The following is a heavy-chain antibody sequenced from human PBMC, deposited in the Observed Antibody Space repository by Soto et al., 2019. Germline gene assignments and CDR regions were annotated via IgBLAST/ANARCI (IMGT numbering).Heavy chain of an antibody. Sequence: QLLLQESGPGLVKPSETLSLTCTVSGGSIIDSTYYWAWIRQSPGKGLEGIGTIFYSGGTFYTPSLKSRITMSVDTSNNQFSLKRSSETAADTAGYYCARQASGYYYGWFDPWGQGTLVTVSS. CDR2: IFYSGGT. CDR1: GGSIIDSTYY. V-gene: IGHV4-39*01. CDR3: ARQASGYYYGWFDP. J-gene: IGHJ5*02. D-gene: IGHD3-22*01.